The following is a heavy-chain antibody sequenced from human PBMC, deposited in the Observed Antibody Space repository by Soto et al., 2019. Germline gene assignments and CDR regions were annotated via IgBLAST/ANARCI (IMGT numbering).Heavy chain of an antibody. CDR3: ARDSPLYCSSTSCYTPPQQILEDGPSPLDY. D-gene: IGHD2-2*02. CDR2: ISSSSSYI. CDR1: GFTFSSYS. Sequence: GGPLRLSCAASGFTFSSYSMNWVRQAPGKGLEWVSSISSSSSYIYYADSVKGRFTISRDNAKNSLYLQMNSLRAEDTAVYYCARDSPLYCSSTSCYTPPQQILEDGPSPLDYWGQGTLVTVSS. V-gene: IGHV3-21*01. J-gene: IGHJ4*02.